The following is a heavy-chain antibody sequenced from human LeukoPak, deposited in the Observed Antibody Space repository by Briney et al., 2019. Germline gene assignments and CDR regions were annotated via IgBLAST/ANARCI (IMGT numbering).Heavy chain of an antibody. CDR3: ARGLDYDSSGYYYAGRLDAFDI. Sequence: SETLSLTCAVYGGSFSGYYWSWIRQPPGKGLEWIGEINHSGSTNYNPSLKSRVTISVDTSKNQFSLKLSSVTAADTAVYYCARGLDYDSSGYYYAGRLDAFDIWGQGTMVTVSS. CDR1: GGSFSGYY. J-gene: IGHJ3*02. CDR2: INHSGST. V-gene: IGHV4-34*01. D-gene: IGHD3-22*01.